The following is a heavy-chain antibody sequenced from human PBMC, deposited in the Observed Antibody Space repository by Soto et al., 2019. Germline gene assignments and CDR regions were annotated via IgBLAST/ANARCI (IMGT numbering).Heavy chain of an antibody. CDR2: MSYDESDE. J-gene: IGHJ4*02. D-gene: IGHD2-15*01. Sequence: QVQLVESGGGVVQPGRSLRLSCTASGFTFSNYTIHWVRQAPGRGLEWVAVMSYDESDEYYANSVKGRFTVSRDKSKNTLYLQMDSLRGEDTAVYYCARQDTALDYWGQGNLVTVSS. CDR3: ARQDTALDY. CDR1: GFTFSNYT. V-gene: IGHV3-30-3*01.